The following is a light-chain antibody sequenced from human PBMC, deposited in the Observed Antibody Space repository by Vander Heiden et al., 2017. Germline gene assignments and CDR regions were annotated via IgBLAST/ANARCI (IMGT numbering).Light chain of an antibody. CDR1: SSDVGRFNL. J-gene: IGLJ1*01. CDR2: EVT. Sequence: QSALTQPASVSGSPVQSITISCTGTSSDVGRFNLVSWYQQHPGKVPEVVIYEVTKRPSGVSNRFSGAKSGNTASLTISGLQAEDEADYYCVSYAGRLYVFGTGTTVTVL. V-gene: IGLV2-23*02. CDR3: VSYAGRLYV.